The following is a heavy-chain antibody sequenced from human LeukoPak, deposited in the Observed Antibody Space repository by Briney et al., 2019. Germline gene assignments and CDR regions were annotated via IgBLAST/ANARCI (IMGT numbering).Heavy chain of an antibody. D-gene: IGHD6-19*01. V-gene: IGHV3-21*01. Sequence: WGSLRLSCAASGFIFNSHSMNWVRQAPGKGLEWVSSISSTSSYIYYADSVKSRFTISRDNAKNSLYLQMNSLRAEDTAVYYCARSSGWYHRGPDYYYYYMDVWGKGTTVTVS. J-gene: IGHJ6*03. CDR3: ARSSGWYHRGPDYYYYYMDV. CDR2: ISSTSSYI. CDR1: GFIFNSHS.